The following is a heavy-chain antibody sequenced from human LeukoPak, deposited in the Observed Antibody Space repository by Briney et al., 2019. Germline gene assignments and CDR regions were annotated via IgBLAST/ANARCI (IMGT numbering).Heavy chain of an antibody. CDR3: ARARGRPSEPYYFDS. CDR1: GFTFNFYW. CDR2: INSDGYSI. V-gene: IGHV3-74*01. Sequence: GGSLRLSCVASGFTFNFYWMHWVRQAPGKGLVWLSRINSDGYSITYADSVKGRFSISRDNAKNTLYLQMNSLRAEDTAMYYCARARGRPSEPYYFDSWGQGVLVTAS. D-gene: IGHD3-10*01. J-gene: IGHJ4*02.